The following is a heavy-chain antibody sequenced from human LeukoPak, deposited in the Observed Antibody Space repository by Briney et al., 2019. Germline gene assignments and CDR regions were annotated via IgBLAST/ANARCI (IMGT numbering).Heavy chain of an antibody. V-gene: IGHV1-2*02. J-gene: IGHJ4*02. CDR3: ARGTEGGSGWDLTY. CDR1: GYTFINFF. D-gene: IGHD6-19*01. Sequence: EASVKVSCKASGYTFINFFTHWVRQAPGQGLEWMGWINPNSGGTNLAQKFQGRVTMTRDTSISTAYMELSSLRSDDTAVYFCARGTEGGSGWDLTYWGQGTLVTVSS. CDR2: INPNSGGT.